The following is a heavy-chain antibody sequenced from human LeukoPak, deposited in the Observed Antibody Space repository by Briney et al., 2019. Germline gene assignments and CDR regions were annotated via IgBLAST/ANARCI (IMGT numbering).Heavy chain of an antibody. J-gene: IGHJ4*02. Sequence: GGSLRLSYAASGFTFSSYAMSWVRQAPGKGLEWVSAISDTGVNTYYADSVKGRFTISRDNSKNRLYLQMNSLRAEDTAVYYCAKAGWRQNFFDYWGQGTLVTVSS. V-gene: IGHV3-23*01. CDR2: ISDTGVNT. CDR1: GFTFSSYA. CDR3: AKAGWRQNFFDY. D-gene: IGHD3-9*01.